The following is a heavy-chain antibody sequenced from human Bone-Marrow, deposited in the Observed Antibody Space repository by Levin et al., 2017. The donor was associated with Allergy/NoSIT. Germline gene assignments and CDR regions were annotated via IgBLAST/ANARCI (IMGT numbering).Heavy chain of an antibody. V-gene: IGHV2-70*04. Sequence: SQTLSLTCNFSGFSLTTREMRVAWIRQPPGKALEWLARIDGDDTKFYSTSLRTRLTISKDTSQNQVVLTMTNMDPVDTATYYCARDNYSWSFFDYWGPGTLVTVSS. D-gene: IGHD6-13*01. CDR2: IDGDDTK. CDR3: ARDNYSWSFFDY. CDR1: GFSLTTREMR. J-gene: IGHJ4*02.